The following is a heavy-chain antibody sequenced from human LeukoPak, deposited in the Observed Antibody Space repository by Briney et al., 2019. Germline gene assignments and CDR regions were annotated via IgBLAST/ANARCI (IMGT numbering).Heavy chain of an antibody. CDR3: AKKLGPPGP. J-gene: IGHJ5*02. Sequence: PGGSLRLSCAASGFTFSRYSMNWVRQAPGKGLEWVSYISSRSGSIYYADSVKGRFTISRDNAKNSLYLQMNSLRGEDTAVYYCAKKLGPPGPWGQGTLVTVSS. D-gene: IGHD1-26*01. CDR2: ISSRSGSI. CDR1: GFTFSRYS. V-gene: IGHV3-48*04.